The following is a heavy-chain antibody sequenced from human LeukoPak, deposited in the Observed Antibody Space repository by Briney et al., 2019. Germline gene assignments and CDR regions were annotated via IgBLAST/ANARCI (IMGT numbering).Heavy chain of an antibody. V-gene: IGHV4-4*07. CDR1: GGSISGYY. D-gene: IGHD5-18*01. J-gene: IGHJ4*02. CDR3: ARDLSLAGHSYEIDY. CDR2: IYSTGTT. Sequence: PSETLSLTCTVSGGSISGYYWTWIRQPAGKGLEWIGRIYSTGTTNYNPSLKSRVTMSVDKSKNQFSLKLNSVTAADTALYYCARDLSLAGHSYEIDYWGQGTLVTVSS.